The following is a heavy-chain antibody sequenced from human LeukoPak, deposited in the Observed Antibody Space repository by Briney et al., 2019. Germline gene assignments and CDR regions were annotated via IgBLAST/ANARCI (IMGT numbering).Heavy chain of an antibody. V-gene: IGHV1-8*01. J-gene: IGHJ4*02. Sequence: ASVKVSCKASGYTFTSYDINWVRQAPGQGLEWMGWMNPNSGNTGYAQKFQGRVTMTRNTSISTAYMELSSLRSEDTAVYYCSKGSCGSSSCPCDYWGQGTLVTVSS. CDR2: MNPNSGNT. D-gene: IGHD2-2*01. CDR3: SKGSCGSSSCPCDY. CDR1: GYTFTSYD.